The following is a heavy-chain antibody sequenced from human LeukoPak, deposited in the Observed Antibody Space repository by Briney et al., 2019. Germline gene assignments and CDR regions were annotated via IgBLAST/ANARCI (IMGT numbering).Heavy chain of an antibody. D-gene: IGHD3-10*01. CDR1: GYTFTGYY. J-gene: IGHJ6*03. CDR3: ARDKDRGRTYVSGTSYSGNMDV. CDR2: INPKSGGT. Sequence: ASVKVSCKASGYTFTGYYMHWVRQAPGQGFEWMGWINPKSGGTNYAEKFQGRVTMTRDTAISTAYMELSRLTPDDTALYYCARDKDRGRTYVSGTSYSGNMDVWGEGTTVTVSS. V-gene: IGHV1-2*02.